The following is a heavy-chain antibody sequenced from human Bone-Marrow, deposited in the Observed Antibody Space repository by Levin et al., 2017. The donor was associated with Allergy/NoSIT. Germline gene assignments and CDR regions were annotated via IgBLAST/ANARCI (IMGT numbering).Heavy chain of an antibody. D-gene: IGHD5-12*01. J-gene: IGHJ5*02. CDR3: AREVIPRGSSRQWLPLDRFDP. CDR1: GYSFTHYA. Sequence: GESLKISCKASGYSFTHYAIHWVRQAPGQRLEWMGWINPVNGNTKYSQNFQGRVTITKDTSASTVYVGLSSVRSEDTAVYYCAREVIPRGSSRQWLPLDRFDPWGQGTLVTVSS. CDR2: INPVNGNT. V-gene: IGHV1-3*01.